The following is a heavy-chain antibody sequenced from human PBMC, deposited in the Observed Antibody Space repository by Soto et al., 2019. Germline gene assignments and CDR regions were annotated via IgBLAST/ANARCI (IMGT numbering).Heavy chain of an antibody. V-gene: IGHV3-30-3*01. Sequence: VQLLESGGDLVQPGRSLRLSCAASKFTFSSYSMHWVRQAPGKGLEWVAVISYNGTNKFYADSVKGRFTISRDNSKSTLYLQMNSLRAEDTAVYYCARTALRRPITASGDFDPWGQGTLVIVSS. CDR1: KFTFSSYS. CDR3: ARTALRRPITASGDFDP. D-gene: IGHD1-20*01. CDR2: ISYNGTNK. J-gene: IGHJ5*02.